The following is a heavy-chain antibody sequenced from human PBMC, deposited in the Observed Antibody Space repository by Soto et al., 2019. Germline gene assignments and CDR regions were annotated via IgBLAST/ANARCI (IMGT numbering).Heavy chain of an antibody. Sequence: QVQLQESGPGLVKPSQTLSLTCTVSGGSISSGGYYWSWIRQHPGKGLEWIGYIYYSGSTYYNPSLQSRVNISVDTSKNQCSLKLSSVTAADTAVYYCARTGERWILGYYFDYWGQGTLVTVSS. CDR1: GGSISSGGYY. D-gene: IGHD2-2*03. CDR2: IYYSGST. V-gene: IGHV4-31*03. CDR3: ARTGERWILGYYFDY. J-gene: IGHJ4*02.